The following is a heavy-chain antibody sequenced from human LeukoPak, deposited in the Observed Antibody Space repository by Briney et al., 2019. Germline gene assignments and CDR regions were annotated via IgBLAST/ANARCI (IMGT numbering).Heavy chain of an antibody. CDR3: AKVSAAMSSSSVYGMDV. V-gene: IGHV3-9*01. Sequence: GGSLRLSCAASGFTFDDYAMHWVRQAPGKGLEWVSGISWNSGSIGYADSVKGRFTISRDNAKNSLYLQMNSLRAEDTALYYCAKVSAAMSSSSVYGMDVWGQGTTVTVSS. CDR2: ISWNSGSI. CDR1: GFTFDDYA. J-gene: IGHJ6*02. D-gene: IGHD6-6*01.